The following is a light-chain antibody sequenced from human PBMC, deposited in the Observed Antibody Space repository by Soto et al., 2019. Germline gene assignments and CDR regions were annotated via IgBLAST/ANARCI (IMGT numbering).Light chain of an antibody. Sequence: DIQMTQSPSSVSASVGDRVTITCRASQDIGSWLAWYQQKPGKAPNLLIYAASSLQGGVPSRFSGSGSWTNFTLTISCLQPEDFTTYDCQQANNFPLAFGGGTKVEIK. CDR1: QDIGSW. CDR2: AAS. J-gene: IGKJ4*01. V-gene: IGKV1-12*01. CDR3: QQANNFPLA.